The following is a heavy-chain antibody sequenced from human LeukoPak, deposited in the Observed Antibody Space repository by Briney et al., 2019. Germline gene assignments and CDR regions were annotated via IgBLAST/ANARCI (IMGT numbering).Heavy chain of an antibody. CDR2: IWNDGSDE. CDR1: GFIFSKYA. Sequence: SGGSLRPSCAASGFIFSKYAMHWVRQTPGKGLEWVAAIWNDGSDENYADSVKGRFTISSDNSKNTLYLQMNSLRAEDTAVYYCAFEIGRSQGAFDIWGQGTMITVSS. D-gene: IGHD1-26*01. J-gene: IGHJ3*02. V-gene: IGHV3-33*01. CDR3: AFEIGRSQGAFDI.